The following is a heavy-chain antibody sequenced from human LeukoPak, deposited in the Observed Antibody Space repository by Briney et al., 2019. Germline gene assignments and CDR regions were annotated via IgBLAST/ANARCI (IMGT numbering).Heavy chain of an antibody. D-gene: IGHD2-2*01. CDR1: GFTFSSYA. CDR3: ARVDCSSTSCPPFLDY. Sequence: PGGSLRLSCAASGFTFSSYAMHWVRQAPGKGLEWVAVISYDGSNKYYADSVKGRFTISRDNSKNTLYLQMNSLRAEDTAVYYCARVDCSSTSCPPFLDYWGQGTLVTVSS. V-gene: IGHV3-30-3*01. J-gene: IGHJ4*02. CDR2: ISYDGSNK.